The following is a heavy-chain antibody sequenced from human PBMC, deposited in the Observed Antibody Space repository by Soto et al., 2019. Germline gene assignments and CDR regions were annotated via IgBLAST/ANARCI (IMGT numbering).Heavy chain of an antibody. J-gene: IGHJ5*02. Sequence: QVQLQESGPGLVKPSQTLSLTCTVSGGYISSGGYYWSWIRQHPGKGLEWIGYIYYSGSTYDNPSLKSRVTISVDTSKNQFSLKLSSVTAADTAVYYCAREEGGGYDHRWFDPWGQGTLVTVSS. CDR2: IYYSGST. V-gene: IGHV4-31*03. D-gene: IGHD5-12*01. CDR3: AREEGGGYDHRWFDP. CDR1: GGYISSGGYY.